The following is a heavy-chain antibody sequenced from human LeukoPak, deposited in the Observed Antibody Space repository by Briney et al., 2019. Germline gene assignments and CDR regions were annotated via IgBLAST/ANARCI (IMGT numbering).Heavy chain of an antibody. Sequence: SETLSLTCAVYGGSFSGYYWGWIRQPPGKGLEWIGSIYHSGSTYYNPSLKSRVTISVDTSKNQFSLKLSSVTAADTAVYYCARSLSDQYYYYYMDVWGKGTTVTVSS. CDR1: GGSFSGYY. CDR3: ARSLSDQYYYYYMDV. D-gene: IGHD2-21*02. J-gene: IGHJ6*03. V-gene: IGHV4-38-2*01. CDR2: IYHSGST.